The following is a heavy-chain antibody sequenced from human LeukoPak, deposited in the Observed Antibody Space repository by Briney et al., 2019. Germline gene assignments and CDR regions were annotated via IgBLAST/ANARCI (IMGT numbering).Heavy chain of an antibody. D-gene: IGHD3-10*01. CDR3: ASYGSGWYFDL. CDR2: IYDSGST. CDR1: GGSISSGGYY. V-gene: IGHV4-31*03. J-gene: IGHJ2*01. Sequence: SETLSLTCTVSGGSISSGGYYWSWIRQHPGKGLEWIGYIYDSGSTYYKPSLRSRVTISGDTSKNQFSLKLSSVSDADTAVYYCASYGSGWYFDLWGRGTLVTVSS.